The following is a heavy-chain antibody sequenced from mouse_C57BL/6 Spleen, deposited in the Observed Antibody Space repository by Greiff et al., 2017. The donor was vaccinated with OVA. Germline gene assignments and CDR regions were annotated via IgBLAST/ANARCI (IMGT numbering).Heavy chain of an antibody. CDR3: AGHERNAYYSNPYAMDY. D-gene: IGHD2-5*01. Sequence: VQLQQSGAELVKPGASVKLSCKASGYTFTEYTIHWVKQRSGQGLEWIGWFYPGSGSIKYNEKFKDKATLTADKSSSTVYMELSRLTSEDSAVYFGAGHERNAYYSNPYAMDYWGQGTSVTVSS. CDR1: GYTFTEYT. J-gene: IGHJ4*01. CDR2: FYPGSGSI. V-gene: IGHV1-62-2*01.